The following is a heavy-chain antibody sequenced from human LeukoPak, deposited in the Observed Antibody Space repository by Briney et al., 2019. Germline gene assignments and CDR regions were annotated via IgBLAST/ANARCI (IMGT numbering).Heavy chain of an antibody. V-gene: IGHV3-30-3*01. CDR2: ISYDGSNK. Sequence: TGGSLRLSCAASGFTFSSYTMHWVRQAPGQGLEWVAVISYDGSNKYYADSVKGRFTISRDNSKNTLYLQMNSLRAEDTAVYYCAKDLWVVVASPLDYWGQGTLVTVSS. CDR3: AKDLWVVVASPLDY. J-gene: IGHJ4*02. CDR1: GFTFSSYT. D-gene: IGHD2-15*01.